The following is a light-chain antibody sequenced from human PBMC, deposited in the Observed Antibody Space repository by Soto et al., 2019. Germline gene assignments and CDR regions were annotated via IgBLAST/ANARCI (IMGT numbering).Light chain of an antibody. Sequence: DIPLTQSPSFLSASVGDRVAITCRVSQDISNALVWYQQKPGKAPKLLIYAASSLQSGVPSRFSGSGSGTDFTLTISSLQSEDFATYFCQQHYSSPLTFGGGTKVEIK. CDR3: QQHYSSPLT. CDR2: AAS. V-gene: IGKV1-9*01. J-gene: IGKJ4*01. CDR1: QDISNA.